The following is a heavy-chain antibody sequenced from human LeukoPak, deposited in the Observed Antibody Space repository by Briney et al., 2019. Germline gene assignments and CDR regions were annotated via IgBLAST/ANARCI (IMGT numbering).Heavy chain of an antibody. V-gene: IGHV4-39*07. CDR2: IYYSGST. Sequence: SETLSLTCTVSGGSISSSSYYWGWIRQPPGKVVEWIGSIYYSGSTNYNPSLKSRVTMSVDTSKNQFSLKLSSVTAADTAVYYCARDAVAVAGTKIIDYWAQGTLVTVSS. D-gene: IGHD6-19*01. CDR3: ARDAVAVAGTKIIDY. CDR1: GGSISSSSYY. J-gene: IGHJ4*02.